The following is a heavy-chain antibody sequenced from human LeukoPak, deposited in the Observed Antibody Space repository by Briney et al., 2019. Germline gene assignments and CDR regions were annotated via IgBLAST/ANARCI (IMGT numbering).Heavy chain of an antibody. J-gene: IGHJ4*02. CDR2: IYYSGST. Sequence: SETLSLTCTVSGGSISSYYWSWIRQPPGKGLEWIGYIYYSGSTNYNPSLKSRVTISVDTSKNQFSLKLSSATAADTAVYYCARNVWQWSIDYWGQGTLVTVSS. CDR1: GGSISSYY. D-gene: IGHD6-19*01. CDR3: ARNVWQWSIDY. V-gene: IGHV4-59*01.